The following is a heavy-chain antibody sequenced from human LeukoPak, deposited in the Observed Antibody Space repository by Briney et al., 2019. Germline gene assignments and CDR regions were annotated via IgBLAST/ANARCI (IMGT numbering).Heavy chain of an antibody. V-gene: IGHV4-59*11. D-gene: IGHD5-18*01. CDR2: VYSSGTT. Sequence: PSETLALTYTVSGGSISYHCCNWIRQPTGKGQESSRYVYSSGTTNYKPSLKSRVTISLDTSKNHFSLRLNSLTAADTAVYYCAITRRDTIFDHWGQGALVSVSS. CDR1: GGSISYHC. CDR3: AITRRDTIFDH. J-gene: IGHJ4*02.